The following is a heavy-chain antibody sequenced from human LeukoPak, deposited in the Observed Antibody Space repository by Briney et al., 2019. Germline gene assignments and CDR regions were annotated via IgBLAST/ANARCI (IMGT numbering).Heavy chain of an antibody. CDR2: ITSSSNTI. D-gene: IGHD6-19*01. CDR1: GFTFSSYS. Sequence: GGSLRLSCAASGFTFSSYSMNWVRQAPGKGLEWVSYITSSSNTIYYADSVKGRFTISRDNAKNSLYLQMNSLRAEDTAVYYCARRGAVAGTTDYWGQGTLVTVSS. J-gene: IGHJ4*02. CDR3: ARRGAVAGTTDY. V-gene: IGHV3-48*04.